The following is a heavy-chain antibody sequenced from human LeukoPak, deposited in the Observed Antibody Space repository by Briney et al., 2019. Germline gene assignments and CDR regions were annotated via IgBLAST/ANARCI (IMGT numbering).Heavy chain of an antibody. J-gene: IGHJ6*02. D-gene: IGHD6-6*01. CDR3: ARGIAAPMGAALYYYYYYGMDV. Sequence: SETLSLTCTVSGGSISSYYWSWIRQPPGKGLEWIGYIYYSGSTNYNPSLKSRVTISVDTSKNQFSLKLSSETAADTAVYYCARGIAAPMGAALYYYYYYGMDVWGQGTTVTVSS. CDR2: IYYSGST. CDR1: GGSISSYY. V-gene: IGHV4-59*01.